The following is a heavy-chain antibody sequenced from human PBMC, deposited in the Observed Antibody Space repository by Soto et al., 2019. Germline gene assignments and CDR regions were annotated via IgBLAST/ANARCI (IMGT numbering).Heavy chain of an antibody. CDR1: GYTFTSYG. J-gene: IGHJ6*02. Sequence: APGKVSCKASGYTFTSYGISWVRQAPGQGLEWMGWISAYNGNTNYPQKLQGRVTMTTDTATSTAYMELRSLRSDATAVYYCARGKCSSTRCYYYYYGMDVWGQGTTVTVSS. V-gene: IGHV1-18*01. D-gene: IGHD2-2*01. CDR2: ISAYNGNT. CDR3: ARGKCSSTRCYYYYYGMDV.